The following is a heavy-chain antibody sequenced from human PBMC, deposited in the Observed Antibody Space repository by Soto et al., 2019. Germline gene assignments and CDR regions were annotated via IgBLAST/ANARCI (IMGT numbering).Heavy chain of an antibody. V-gene: IGHV1-69*13. CDR2: IIPIFGTA. Sequence: SVNVSCKASEGTFSSYASSWVRQAPGQGLEWMGGIIPIFGTANYAQKFQGRVTITADESTSTAYMELSSLRSEDTAVYYCARVGAAGSGSFDYWGQGTLVTVSS. J-gene: IGHJ4*02. D-gene: IGHD6-13*01. CDR1: EGTFSSYA. CDR3: ARVGAAGSGSFDY.